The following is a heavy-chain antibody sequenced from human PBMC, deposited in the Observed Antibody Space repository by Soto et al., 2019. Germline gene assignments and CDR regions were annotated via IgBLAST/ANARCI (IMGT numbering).Heavy chain of an antibody. D-gene: IGHD2-15*01. CDR3: TTDHIYCSGGSCYSLDAFDI. J-gene: IGHJ3*02. CDR1: GFTFSGSA. Sequence: PGGSLRLSCAASGFTFSGSAMHWVRQASGKGLEWVGRIRSKANSYATAYAAPVKGRFTISRDDSKNTLYLQMNSLKTEDTAVYYCTTDHIYCSGGSCYSLDAFDIWGQGTMVTVSS. V-gene: IGHV3-73*01. CDR2: IRSKANSYAT.